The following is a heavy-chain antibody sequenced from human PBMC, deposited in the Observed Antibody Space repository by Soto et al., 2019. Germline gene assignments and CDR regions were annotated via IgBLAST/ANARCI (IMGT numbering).Heavy chain of an antibody. Sequence: PGESLKISCKGSGYSFTSYWIGWVRQMPGKGLEWMGIIYPGDSDTRYSPSFQGQVTISADKSISTAYLQWSSLKASDTAMYYCARSHLYYDFWSALFDYWGQGTLVTVSS. CDR3: ARSHLYYDFWSALFDY. V-gene: IGHV5-51*01. CDR1: GYSFTSYW. CDR2: IYPGDSDT. D-gene: IGHD3-3*01. J-gene: IGHJ4*02.